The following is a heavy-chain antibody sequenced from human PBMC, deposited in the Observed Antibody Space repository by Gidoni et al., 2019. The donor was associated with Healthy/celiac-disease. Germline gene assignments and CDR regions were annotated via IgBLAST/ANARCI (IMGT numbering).Heavy chain of an antibody. CDR1: GFTFSSYW. V-gene: IGHV3-7*03. CDR2: IKQDGSEK. CDR3: ARDPGGGVDAFDI. J-gene: IGHJ3*02. Sequence: EVQLVESGGGLVQPGGSLRLSCAASGFTFSSYWMSWVRQAPGKGLEWVANIKQDGSEKYYVDSVKGRFTISRDNAKNSLYLQMNSLRAEDTAVYYCARDPGGGVDAFDIWGQGTMVTVSS. D-gene: IGHD3-3*01.